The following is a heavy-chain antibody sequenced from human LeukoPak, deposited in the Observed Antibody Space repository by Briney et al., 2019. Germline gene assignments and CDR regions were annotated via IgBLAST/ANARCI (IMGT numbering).Heavy chain of an antibody. CDR1: GFTFSSYS. CDR2: ISSSSSYI. V-gene: IGHV3-21*01. CDR3: ASKAPDSSGFNP. Sequence: GGSLRLSCAASGFTFSSYSMNWVRQAPGKGLEWVSSISSSSSYIYYADSVKGRFTISRDNAKNSLYLQMNSLRAEDTAVYYCASKAPDSSGFNPWGQGTLVTVSS. D-gene: IGHD3-22*01. J-gene: IGHJ5*02.